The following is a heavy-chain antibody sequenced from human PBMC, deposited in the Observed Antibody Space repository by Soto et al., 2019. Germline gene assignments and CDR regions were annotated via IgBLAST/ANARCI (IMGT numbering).Heavy chain of an antibody. D-gene: IGHD3-10*01. CDR3: ARGRGWGRPGCFDI. V-gene: IGHV4-34*01. J-gene: IGHJ3*02. Sequence: SETLSVTCVVSGWPFSGYCRSWIRQPAWKGLEWIGEMNHNETANYNPSLKSRVSISVDGSTKQFSLKPSPVTAADTAVYYCARGRGWGRPGCFDIGGIGTMVT. CDR1: GWPFSGYC. CDR2: MNHNETA.